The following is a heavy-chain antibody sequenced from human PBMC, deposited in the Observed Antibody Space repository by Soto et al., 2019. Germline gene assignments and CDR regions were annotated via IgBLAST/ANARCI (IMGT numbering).Heavy chain of an antibody. D-gene: IGHD3-3*01. V-gene: IGHV1-69*06. Sequence: SVKVSCKASGGTFSSYAISWVRQAPGQGLEWMGGIIPIFGTANYAQKFQGRVTITADKSTSTAYMELSSLRSEDTAVYYCARGGITIFGVAPFDYWGQGXLVTVSS. J-gene: IGHJ4*02. CDR3: ARGGITIFGVAPFDY. CDR2: IIPIFGTA. CDR1: GGTFSSYA.